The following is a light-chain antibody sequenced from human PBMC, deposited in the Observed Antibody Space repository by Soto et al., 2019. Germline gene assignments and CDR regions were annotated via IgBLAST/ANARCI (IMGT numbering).Light chain of an antibody. Sequence: DIQMTQSPPTRSASVGGRVIITCRASQSIRSRLAWYQQIPGEAPKLLIYDASSLEGGVASRFSGSGSGPEFTLTISSLQPDDSATYYCQQYNSYPYSFGQGTKLEI. CDR3: QQYNSYPYS. CDR1: QSIRSR. J-gene: IGKJ2*01. V-gene: IGKV1-5*01. CDR2: DAS.